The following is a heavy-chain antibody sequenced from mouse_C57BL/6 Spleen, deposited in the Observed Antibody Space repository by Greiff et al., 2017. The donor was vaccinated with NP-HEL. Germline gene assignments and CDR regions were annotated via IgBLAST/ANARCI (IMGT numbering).Heavy chain of an antibody. V-gene: IGHV1-69*01. CDR2: IDPSDSYT. D-gene: IGHD2-2*01. J-gene: IGHJ3*01. CDR3: ARGDMVTPFAY. Sequence: QVQLQQPGAELVMPGASVKLSCKASGYTFTSYWMHWVKQRPGQGLEWIGVIDPSDSYTNYNQKFKGKATLTVDTSSSTAYMQLSSLTSEDSAVYYCARGDMVTPFAYWGQGTLVTVSA. CDR1: GYTFTSYW.